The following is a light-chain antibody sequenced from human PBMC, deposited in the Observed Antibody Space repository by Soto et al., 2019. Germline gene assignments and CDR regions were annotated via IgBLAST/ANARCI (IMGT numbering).Light chain of an antibody. CDR3: QQSHSNIQERT. Sequence: DIQMTQSPSSLSASVGDRVTITCRASQSVSNHLNWYQQKPGKAPKLLIYASSSLHSGVPSRFSSSASGTDFTLTIRSLQPDDFATYYCQQSHSNIQERTCGGGTKVEI. J-gene: IGKJ4*01. V-gene: IGKV1-39*01. CDR2: ASS. CDR1: QSVSNH.